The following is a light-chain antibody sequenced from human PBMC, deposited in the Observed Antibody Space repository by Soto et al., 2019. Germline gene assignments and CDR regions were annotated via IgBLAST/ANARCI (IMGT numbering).Light chain of an antibody. CDR3: CSYAGGHTQAV. CDR2: DVS. V-gene: IGLV2-11*01. J-gene: IGLJ2*01. Sequence: QSVLTQPRSVSGPPGQSVSISCSGTSSDVGTYNYVSWYQQHPGKAPKLMIYDVSKRPSGVPDRFSGSKSGNTASLTISGLQAEDEADDYCCSYAGGHTQAVFGGGTKLTVL. CDR1: SSDVGTYNY.